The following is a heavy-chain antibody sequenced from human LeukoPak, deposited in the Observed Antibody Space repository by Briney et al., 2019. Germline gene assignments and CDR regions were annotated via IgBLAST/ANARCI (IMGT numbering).Heavy chain of an antibody. Sequence: ASVKVSCKASGYTFTSSGISWVRQAPGQGLEWMGWISAYNGNTNYAQKLQGRVTMTTDTSTSTAYMELRSLRSDDTAVYYCAGTTAARSFGYWGQGTLVTVSS. CDR2: ISAYNGNT. J-gene: IGHJ4*02. CDR1: GYTFTSSG. V-gene: IGHV1-18*01. CDR3: AGTTAARSFGY. D-gene: IGHD3-16*01.